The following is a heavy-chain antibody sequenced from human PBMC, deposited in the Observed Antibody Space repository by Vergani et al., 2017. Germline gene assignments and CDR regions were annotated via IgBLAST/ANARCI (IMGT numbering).Heavy chain of an antibody. CDR3: ARDGGDGGNSGWFDP. V-gene: IGHV1-69*04. CDR1: GGTFSSYA. Sequence: QVQLVQSGAEVKKPGASVKVSCKASGGTFSSYAISWVRQAPGQGLEWMGRIIPILGIANYAQKFQGRVTITADESTSTAYMELSSLRSEDTAVYYCARDGGDGGNSGWFDPWGQGTLVTVSS. CDR2: IIPILGIA. D-gene: IGHD4-23*01. J-gene: IGHJ5*02.